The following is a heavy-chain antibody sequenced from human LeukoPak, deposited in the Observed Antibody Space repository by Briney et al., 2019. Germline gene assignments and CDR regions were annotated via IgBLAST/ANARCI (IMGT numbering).Heavy chain of an antibody. J-gene: IGHJ3*02. CDR3: ARGSDTSSWYGAFDI. V-gene: IGHV3-64D*08. Sequence: GGSLRLSCSASGFTNIHWVRQAPGRGLEYVSAITADGGATFYADSVKDRFTISRDNLRNTVALQMTNLGVEDTAVYYCARGSDTSSWYGAFDIWGQGTMVTVSS. CDR1: GFTN. CDR2: ITADGGAT. D-gene: IGHD6-13*01.